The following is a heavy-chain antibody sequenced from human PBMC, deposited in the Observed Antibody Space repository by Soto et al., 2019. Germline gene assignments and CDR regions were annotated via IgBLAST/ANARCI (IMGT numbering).Heavy chain of an antibody. V-gene: IGHV4-59*01. CDR1: GGSISSYY. Sequence: SETLSLTCTVSGGSISSYYWSWIRQPPGKGLEWIGYIYYSGGTNYNPSLKSRVTISVDTSKNQFSLKLSSVTAADTAVYYCAIFERCSGGSCYPRSYYYYMDVWGKGTTVTVSS. CDR2: IYYSGGT. D-gene: IGHD2-15*01. CDR3: AIFERCSGGSCYPRSYYYYMDV. J-gene: IGHJ6*03.